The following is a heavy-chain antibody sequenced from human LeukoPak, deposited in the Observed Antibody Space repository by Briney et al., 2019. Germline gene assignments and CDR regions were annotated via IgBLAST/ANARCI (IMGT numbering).Heavy chain of an antibody. CDR2: ISGSGGST. V-gene: IGHV3-23*01. D-gene: IGHD3-10*01. CDR3: AKAYYGSGSYPIFDY. CDR1: GFTFSSYA. J-gene: IGHJ4*02. Sequence: GGSLRLSCAASGFTFSSYAISWARQAPGKGLEWVSAISGSGGSTYYADSVKGRFTISRDNSKNTLYLQMNSLRAEDTALYYCAKAYYGSGSYPIFDYWGQGILVTVSS.